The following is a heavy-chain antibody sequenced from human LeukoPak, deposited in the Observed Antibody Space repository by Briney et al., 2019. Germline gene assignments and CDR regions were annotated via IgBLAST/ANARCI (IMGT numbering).Heavy chain of an antibody. Sequence: SGPTLVNPTQTLTLTCTFSGFSLSTSGMCVSWIRQPPGKALEWLALIDWDDDKYYSTSLKTRLTISKDTSKNQVVLTMTNMDPVDTATYYCARILYSSGWPYYFDYWGRGTLVTVSS. CDR1: GFSLSTSGMC. CDR2: IDWDDDK. J-gene: IGHJ4*02. CDR3: ARILYSSGWPYYFDY. D-gene: IGHD6-19*01. V-gene: IGHV2-70*01.